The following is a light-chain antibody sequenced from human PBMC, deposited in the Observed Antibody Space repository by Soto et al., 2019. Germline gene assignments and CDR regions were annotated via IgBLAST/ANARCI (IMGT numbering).Light chain of an antibody. V-gene: IGLV1-51*02. CDR3: GTWDSSLSAGGV. J-gene: IGLJ2*01. CDR1: SSNIGNNY. Sequence: QAVLTQPPSVSAAPGQKVTMSCSGSSSNIGNNYVSWYQQLPGTAPKLLIYENNKRPSGIPDRFSGSKSGTSATLGITGLQTGDEADYYCGTWDSSLSAGGVFGGGTKLTVL. CDR2: ENN.